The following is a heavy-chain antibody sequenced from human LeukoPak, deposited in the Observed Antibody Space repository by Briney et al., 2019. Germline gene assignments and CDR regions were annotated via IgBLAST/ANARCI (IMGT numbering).Heavy chain of an antibody. D-gene: IGHD3-22*01. V-gene: IGHV4-39*01. CDR1: GGSISSSSYY. CDR3: ARHGDYYDSSGYITDGY. CDR2: IYYSGIT. J-gene: IGHJ4*02. Sequence: PSETLSLXCTVSGGSISSSSYYWGWIRQPPGKGLEWIGSIYYSGITYYNPSLKSRVTISVDTSKNQFSLKLSSVTTADTAVYYCARHGDYYDSSGYITDGYWGQGTLVTVSS.